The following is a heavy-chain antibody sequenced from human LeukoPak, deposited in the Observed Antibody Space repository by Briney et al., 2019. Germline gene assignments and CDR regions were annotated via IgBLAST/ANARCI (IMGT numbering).Heavy chain of an antibody. V-gene: IGHV1-18*01. J-gene: IGHJ3*02. D-gene: IGHD3-22*01. Sequence: EASVKVSCKASGYTFTSYGISWVRQAPGQGLEWMGWISAYNGNTNYAQKLQGRVTMTTDTSTSAAYMELRSLRSDDTAVYYCASYYYDSSGYVGGAFDIWGQGTMVTVSS. CDR3: ASYYYDSSGYVGGAFDI. CDR1: GYTFTSYG. CDR2: ISAYNGNT.